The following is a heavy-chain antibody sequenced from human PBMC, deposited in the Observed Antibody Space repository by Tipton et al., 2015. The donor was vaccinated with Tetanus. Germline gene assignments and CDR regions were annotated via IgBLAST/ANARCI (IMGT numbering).Heavy chain of an antibody. Sequence: QLVQSGAEVKKPGASVKVSCKASGYTFTSYGISWVRQAPGQGLEWMGWISAYNGNTNYAQKLQGRVTMTTDISTSTAYMELRSLRSDDTAVYYCARDVGRDYYDSSGYYMDVWGKGTTVTVSS. V-gene: IGHV1-18*01. J-gene: IGHJ6*03. CDR1: GYTFTSYG. D-gene: IGHD3-22*01. CDR3: ARDVGRDYYDSSGYYMDV. CDR2: ISAYNGNT.